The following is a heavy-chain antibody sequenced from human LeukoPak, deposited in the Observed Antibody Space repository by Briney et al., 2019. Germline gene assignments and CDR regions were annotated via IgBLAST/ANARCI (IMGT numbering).Heavy chain of an antibody. CDR1: GGTFSSYA. CDR3: ARWIRDAEITRSYWFDP. D-gene: IGHD1-14*01. CDR2: IIPIFGTA. J-gene: IGHJ5*02. Sequence: SVKVSCKASGGTFSSYAISWVRQAPGQGLEWMGGIIPIFGTANYAQKFQGSVTITADESTGTAYMELSSLRSEDTAVYYCARWIRDAEITRSYWFDPWGQGTLVTVSS. V-gene: IGHV1-69*01.